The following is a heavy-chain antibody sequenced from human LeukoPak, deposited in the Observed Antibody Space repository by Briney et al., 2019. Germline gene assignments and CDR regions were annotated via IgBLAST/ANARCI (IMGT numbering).Heavy chain of an antibody. CDR2: ISSTSSMI. V-gene: IGHV3-48*02. J-gene: IGHJ4*02. CDR3: AKVIWTGMVRGVIDY. D-gene: IGHD3-10*01. CDR1: GFTFSSYS. Sequence: GGSLRLSCAASGFTFSSYSMNWVRQAPGRGLAGMSYISSTSSMINYADSVWGRFTISHDNAKSSLYHQVNSLRDEDNGVYYCAKVIWTGMVRGVIDYWGQGTLVTVSS.